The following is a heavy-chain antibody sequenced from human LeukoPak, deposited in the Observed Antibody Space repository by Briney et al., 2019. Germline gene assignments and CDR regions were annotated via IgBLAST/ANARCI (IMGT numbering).Heavy chain of an antibody. J-gene: IGHJ4*02. Sequence: GASVKVSCKASGYTFSGYYLHWVRQAPGQGLEWMGWINPNSGGTNYAQKFQGRVTMTRDTSISTAYMELSRLRSDDTAVYYCARGRGGIAAAPEGYWGQGTLVTVSS. CDR2: INPNSGGT. D-gene: IGHD6-13*01. CDR1: GYTFSGYY. V-gene: IGHV1-2*02. CDR3: ARGRGGIAAAPEGY.